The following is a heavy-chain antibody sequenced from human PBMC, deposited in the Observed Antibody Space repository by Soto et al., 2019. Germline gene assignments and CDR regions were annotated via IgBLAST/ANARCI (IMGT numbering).Heavy chain of an antibody. J-gene: IGHJ4*02. Sequence: QEHLVESGGGVVQPGRSLRLSCAASGSIFSGYGMHWVRQAPGKGLEWVAVIWYDGSNKYYADSVKGRFTISRDNSKNFLCLQMDSLRAEDTGVYYCGRDGIGGTAFRWYCEFWRRGTLVTVSS. V-gene: IGHV3-33*01. CDR1: GSIFSGYG. CDR2: IWYDGSNK. D-gene: IGHD1-7*01. CDR3: GRDGIGGTAFRWYCEF.